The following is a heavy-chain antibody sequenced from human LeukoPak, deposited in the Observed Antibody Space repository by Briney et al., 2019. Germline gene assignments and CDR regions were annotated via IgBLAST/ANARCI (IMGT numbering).Heavy chain of an antibody. Sequence: GGSLRLSCAVSGFTVSSNYMNWVRRAPGKALEWVSLIYSDGTTYYADSVKGRFTISRDNSKNTLYVQMNSLRVEDTAVYYCARVGYTGTWYSSPPFDYWGQGTLVTVSS. CDR2: IYSDGTT. CDR1: GFTVSSNY. D-gene: IGHD6-13*01. J-gene: IGHJ4*02. V-gene: IGHV3-66*01. CDR3: ARVGYTGTWYSSPPFDY.